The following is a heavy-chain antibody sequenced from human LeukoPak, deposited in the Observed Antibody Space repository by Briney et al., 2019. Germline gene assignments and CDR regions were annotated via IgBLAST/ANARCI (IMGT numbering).Heavy chain of an antibody. CDR2: INPSGGST. CDR3: ARDHRVVATITSGYFDY. CDR1: GYTFTSYY. Sequence: ASVKVSCKASGYTFTSYYMHWVRQAPGQGLEWMGIINPSGGSTSYAQKFQGRATMTRDTSTSTVYMELSSLRSEDTAVYYCARDHRVVATITSGYFDYWGQGTLVTVSS. D-gene: IGHD5-12*01. J-gene: IGHJ4*02. V-gene: IGHV1-46*01.